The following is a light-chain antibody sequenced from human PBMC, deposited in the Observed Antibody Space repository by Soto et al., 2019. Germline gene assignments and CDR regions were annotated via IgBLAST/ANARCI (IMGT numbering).Light chain of an antibody. CDR2: KAS. Sequence: DIQMTQSPSTLSGSVGDRVTITCRASQTISSWLAWYQQKPVKAPKLLIYKASTFKSGVPSRFSGSGSGTEFTLTISSLQPDYFATYYCQHYNSYSEAFGQGTKVELK. CDR1: QTISSW. J-gene: IGKJ1*01. CDR3: QHYNSYSEA. V-gene: IGKV1-5*03.